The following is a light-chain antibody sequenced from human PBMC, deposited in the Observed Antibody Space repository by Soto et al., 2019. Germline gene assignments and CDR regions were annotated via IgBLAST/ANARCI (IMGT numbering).Light chain of an antibody. CDR1: QSVSSN. CDR3: QPDNNGWT. CDR2: GAS. V-gene: IGKV3-15*01. J-gene: IGKJ1*01. Sequence: EIVMTQSPATLSVSPGERATLSCRASQSVSSNLAWYQQKPGQAPRLLIYGASTRATGIPARFSGSGSGTEFTLTISSLQSEDFAVYYCQPDNNGWTFGQGTKVEIK.